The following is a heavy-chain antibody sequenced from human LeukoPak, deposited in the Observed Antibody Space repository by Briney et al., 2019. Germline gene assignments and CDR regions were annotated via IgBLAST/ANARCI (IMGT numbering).Heavy chain of an antibody. J-gene: IGHJ4*02. CDR1: GYTFTGYY. Sequence: ASVKVSCKASGYTFTGYYMHWVRQAPGQVLEWMGWSNPNSDVTNYAQMFQDRVTMTRDTCISTAYMELSRLRSDDTAVYYCAREDDFLDYWGQGTLVTVSS. CDR3: AREDDFLDY. V-gene: IGHV1-2*02. D-gene: IGHD2-21*02. CDR2: SNPNSDVT.